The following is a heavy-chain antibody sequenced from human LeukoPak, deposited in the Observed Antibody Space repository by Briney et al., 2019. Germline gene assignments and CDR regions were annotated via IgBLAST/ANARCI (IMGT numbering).Heavy chain of an antibody. V-gene: IGHV4-59*01. Sequence: SETLSLTCTVSGDSISSYYWSWIRQPPGKGLEWIGYIYYSGSTNYNPSLKSRVTISVDTSKNQFSLELSSVTAADTAVYYCARAPWYFDLWGRGTLVSVSS. CDR3: ARAPWYFDL. J-gene: IGHJ2*01. CDR2: IYYSGST. CDR1: GDSISSYY.